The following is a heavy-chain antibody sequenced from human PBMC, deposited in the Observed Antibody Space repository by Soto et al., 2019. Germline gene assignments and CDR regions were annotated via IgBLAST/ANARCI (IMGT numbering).Heavy chain of an antibody. Sequence: ASVKVSCKASGYTFTSYAMHWVRQAPGQRLEWMGWINAGNGNTKYSQKFQGRVTITRDTSASTAYMELSSLRSEDTAVYYCARVFPDTAMAYFDYWGQGTLVTVSS. CDR3: ARVFPDTAMAYFDY. CDR2: INAGNGNT. J-gene: IGHJ4*02. D-gene: IGHD5-18*01. CDR1: GYTFTSYA. V-gene: IGHV1-3*01.